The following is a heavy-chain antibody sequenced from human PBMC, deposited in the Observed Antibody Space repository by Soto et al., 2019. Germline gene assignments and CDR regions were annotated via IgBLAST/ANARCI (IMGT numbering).Heavy chain of an antibody. CDR3: ARGLGSGEQWLVLDY. Sequence: GGSLRLSCAASGFTFSSYEMNWVRQAPGKGLEWVSYISSSGSTIYYADSVKGRFTISRDNAKNSLYLQMNSLRAEDTAVYYFARGLGSGEQWLVLDYWGQGTLVTVSS. CDR1: GFTFSSYE. CDR2: ISSSGSTI. D-gene: IGHD6-19*01. V-gene: IGHV3-48*03. J-gene: IGHJ4*02.